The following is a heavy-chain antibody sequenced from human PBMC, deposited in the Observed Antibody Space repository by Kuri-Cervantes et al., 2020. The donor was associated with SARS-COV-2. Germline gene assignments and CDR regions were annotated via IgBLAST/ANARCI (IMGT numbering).Heavy chain of an antibody. J-gene: IGHJ6*02. CDR2: IYPGDSDT. V-gene: IGHV5-51*01. CDR3: ARQTRSGIAAAGTGMDV. Sequence: KVSCMGSGYSFTSYWIGWVRQMPGKGREWMGIIYPGDSDTRYSPSFQGQVTISADKSISTAYLQWSSLKASDTAMYYCARQTRSGIAAAGTGMDVWGQGTTVTVSS. CDR1: GYSFTSYW. D-gene: IGHD6-13*01.